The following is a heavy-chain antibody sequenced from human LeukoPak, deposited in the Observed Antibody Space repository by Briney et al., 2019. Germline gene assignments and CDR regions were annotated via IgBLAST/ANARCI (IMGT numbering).Heavy chain of an antibody. CDR2: INPNSGGT. CDR3: ARAAQRYASGWYPGY. Sequence: ASVTVSCTASGYTFTGYYMHWVRQAPGQGLEWMGRINPNSGGTNYAQKFQGRVTMTRDTSISTAYMELSRLRSDDTAVYYCARAAQRYASGWYPGYWGQGTLVTVSS. V-gene: IGHV1-2*06. CDR1: GYTFTGYY. J-gene: IGHJ4*02. D-gene: IGHD6-19*01.